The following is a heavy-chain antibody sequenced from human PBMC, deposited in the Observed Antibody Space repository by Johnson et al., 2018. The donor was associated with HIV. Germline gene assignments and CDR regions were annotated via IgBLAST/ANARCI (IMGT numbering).Heavy chain of an antibody. Sequence: VQLVESGGGLVQPGRSLRLSCAASGFTFDDYDMHWVRQAPGKGLEWVSGISWNSGSIGYADSVKGRFTISRDNAKNSLYLQMNSLRAGDTALFHGAKGPYSSGWYNDGLGAFDIWGQGTMVTVSS. D-gene: IGHD6-19*01. V-gene: IGHV3-9*01. CDR1: GFTFDDYD. CDR2: ISWNSGSI. J-gene: IGHJ3*02. CDR3: AKGPYSSGWYNDGLGAFDI.